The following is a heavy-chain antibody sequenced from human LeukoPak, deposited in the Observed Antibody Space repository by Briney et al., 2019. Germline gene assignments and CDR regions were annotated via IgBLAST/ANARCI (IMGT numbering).Heavy chain of an antibody. CDR3: ARSGYGDFDY. Sequence: GGSLRLSCAASGFTFSSYWMHWVRQAPGKGLEWISYIHANPKTIYYADSAKGRFTISRDNAKNSLYLQMNSLRVDDTAVYYCARSGYGDFDYWGQGARVTVSS. CDR1: GFTFSSYW. D-gene: IGHD5-12*01. CDR2: IHANPKTI. V-gene: IGHV3-48*04. J-gene: IGHJ4*02.